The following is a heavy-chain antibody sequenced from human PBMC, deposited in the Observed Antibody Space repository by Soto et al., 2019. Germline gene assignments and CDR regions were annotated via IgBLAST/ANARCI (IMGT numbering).Heavy chain of an antibody. CDR2: IHHGGNS. J-gene: IGHJ4*02. Sequence: QVQLQESGPGLVKPSGTLSLTCAVSGDSIISDKWWSWVRQAPGKGLEWIGEIHHGGNSKYNPSLKXRXTXSXDRSKNQFSLNLTSVTDADTAVYYCARGESQQQRDYWGQGTLVTVSS. CDR3: ARGESQQQRDY. D-gene: IGHD6-25*01. V-gene: IGHV4-4*02. CDR1: GDSIISDKW.